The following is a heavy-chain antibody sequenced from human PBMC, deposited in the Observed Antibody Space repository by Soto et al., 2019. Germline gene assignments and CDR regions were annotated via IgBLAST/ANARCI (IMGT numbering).Heavy chain of an antibody. CDR2: INHSGST. D-gene: IGHD2-15*01. Sequence: SETLSLTCAVYGGSFSGYYWSWIRQPPGKGLEWIGEINHSGSTNYNPSLKSRVTISVDTSKNQFSLKLSSVTAADTAVYYCARRNRCSGGSCYSRYFQHWGQGTLVTVSS. V-gene: IGHV4-34*01. J-gene: IGHJ1*01. CDR1: GGSFSGYY. CDR3: ARRNRCSGGSCYSRYFQH.